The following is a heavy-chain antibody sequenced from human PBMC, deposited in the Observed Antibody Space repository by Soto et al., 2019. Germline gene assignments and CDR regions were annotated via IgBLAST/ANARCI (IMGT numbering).Heavy chain of an antibody. D-gene: IGHD6-19*01. J-gene: IGHJ4*02. CDR2: IYPADSDT. CDR3: VRSDSSSWFVDY. V-gene: IGHV5-51*01. CDR1: GYIFTSFW. Sequence: LGESLKISCKGSGYIFTSFWIGWVRQMPGKGLEWMGLIYPADSDTRYSPSFQGQVTISADKSISTAYLQWSSLRASDTAMYYCVRSDSSSWFVDYWGQGALVTVS.